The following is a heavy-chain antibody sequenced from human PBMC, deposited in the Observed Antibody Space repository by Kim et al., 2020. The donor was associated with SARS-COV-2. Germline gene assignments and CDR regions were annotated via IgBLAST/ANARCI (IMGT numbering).Heavy chain of an antibody. CDR3: ARGPVDGSGTLEY. D-gene: IGHD3-10*01. CDR1: GYTFNTYY. V-gene: IGHV1-46*02. J-gene: IGHJ4*02. Sequence: ASVKVSCKASGYTFNTYYIHWVRQAPGQGLQWMGIINPGDGATAYAQEFQGRVSMTGDSSTSTVYMELSSLRSDDTAVYSCARGPVDGSGTLEYWGQGTLVTVS. CDR2: INPGDGAT.